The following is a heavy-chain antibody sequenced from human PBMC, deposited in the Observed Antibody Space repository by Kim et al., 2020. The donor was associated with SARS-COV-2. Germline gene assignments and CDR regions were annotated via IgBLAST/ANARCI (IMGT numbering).Heavy chain of an antibody. CDR2: INSDGSST. CDR1: GFTFSSYW. D-gene: IGHD3-10*01. CDR3: ARERDYYGSGRGDDAFDI. Sequence: GGSLRLSCAASGFTFSSYWMHWVRQAPGKGLVWVSRINSDGSSTSYADSVKGRFTISRDNAKNTLYLQMNSLRAEDTAVYYCARERDYYGSGRGDDAFDIWGQGTMVTVSS. J-gene: IGHJ3*02. V-gene: IGHV3-74*01.